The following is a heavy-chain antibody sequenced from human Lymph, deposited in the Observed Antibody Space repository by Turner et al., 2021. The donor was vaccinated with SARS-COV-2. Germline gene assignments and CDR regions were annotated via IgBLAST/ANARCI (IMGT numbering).Heavy chain of an antibody. D-gene: IGHD7-27*01. V-gene: IGHV4-34*01. Sequence: QLQLQQWGAGLLKPSETLSLTCAVYGGSFSGYYWSWIRQPPGKGLEWIGEINHSGSTNYNPSLKSRVTISVDTSKKQFSLKLSSVTAADTAVYYCARVWVRWWYFDLWGRGTLVTVSS. CDR2: INHSGST. CDR1: GGSFSGYY. CDR3: ARVWVRWWYFDL. J-gene: IGHJ2*01.